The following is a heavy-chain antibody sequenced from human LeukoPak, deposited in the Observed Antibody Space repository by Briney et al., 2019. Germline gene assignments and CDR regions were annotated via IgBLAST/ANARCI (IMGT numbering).Heavy chain of an antibody. V-gene: IGHV7-4-1*01. Sequence: ASVKVSCKASGYTFTTYAMHWVRQAPGQGLEWMGWINTNTGNPTYAQGFTGRFVFSLDTSVSTADLQIYSLQSEDTAVYYCARARGCSGGNCYSEYWGQGTLVTVAS. D-gene: IGHD2-15*01. CDR2: INTNTGNP. J-gene: IGHJ4*02. CDR1: GYTFTTYA. CDR3: ARARGCSGGNCYSEY.